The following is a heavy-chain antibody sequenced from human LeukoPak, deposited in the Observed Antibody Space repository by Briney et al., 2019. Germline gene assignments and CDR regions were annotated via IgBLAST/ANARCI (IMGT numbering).Heavy chain of an antibody. CDR3: ARKPTVTTVDY. V-gene: IGHV4-59*11. Sequence: PSETLSLTCTVSGGSISSHYWSWIRQPPGKGLEWIGYIYYSGSTNYNPSLKSRVTISIDTSKNQFSLKLSSVTAADTAVYYCARKPTVTTVDYWGQGTLVTVSS. J-gene: IGHJ4*02. D-gene: IGHD4-11*01. CDR2: IYYSGST. CDR1: GGSISSHY.